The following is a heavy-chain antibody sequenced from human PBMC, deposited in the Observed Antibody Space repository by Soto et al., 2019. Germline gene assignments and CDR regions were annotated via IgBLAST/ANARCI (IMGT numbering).Heavy chain of an antibody. D-gene: IGHD6-19*01. J-gene: IGHJ6*03. V-gene: IGHV3-48*01. Sequence: VGSLRLSCAASGFTFSSYSMNWVRQAPGKGLEWVSYISSSSSTIYYADSVKGRFTISRDNAKNSLYRQMNSLRAEDTAVYYCARKGIAVADPYTYYYYMDVWGKGSTV. CDR3: ARKGIAVADPYTYYYYMDV. CDR2: ISSSSSTI. CDR1: GFTFSSYS.